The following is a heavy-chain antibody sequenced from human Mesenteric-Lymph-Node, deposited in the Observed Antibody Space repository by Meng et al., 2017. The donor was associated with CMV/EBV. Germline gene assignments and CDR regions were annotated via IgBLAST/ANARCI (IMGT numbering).Heavy chain of an antibody. D-gene: IGHD2-15*01. CDR1: GGSFSGYY. CDR3: ARGSDIPVNNY. V-gene: IGHV4-34*01. Sequence: QVQLQQWGAGLLKPSETLSLTCAVYGGSFSGYYWSWIRQPPGKGLEWIGEINHSGVTNYNPSLKSRVTISLDRSKNQFSLKLSSVTAEDTAVYYCARGSDIPVNNYWGQGTLVTFSS. J-gene: IGHJ4*02. CDR2: INHSGVT.